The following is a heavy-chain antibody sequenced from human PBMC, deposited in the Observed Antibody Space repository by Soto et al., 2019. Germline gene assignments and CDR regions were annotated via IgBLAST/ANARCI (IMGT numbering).Heavy chain of an antibody. V-gene: IGHV4-30-2*01. CDR2: IYHSGST. Sequence: QLQLQESGSGLVKPSQTLSLTCTVSGGSITSSGYSWSWIRQPPGKGLEWLGYIYHSGSTFYNPSLKSRVTISVDRSKDQFSLKLNSVTAADTAVYYCAKWNSNWFDPWGQGTLVTVS. J-gene: IGHJ5*02. CDR1: GGSITSSGYS. D-gene: IGHD1-7*01. CDR3: AKWNSNWFDP.